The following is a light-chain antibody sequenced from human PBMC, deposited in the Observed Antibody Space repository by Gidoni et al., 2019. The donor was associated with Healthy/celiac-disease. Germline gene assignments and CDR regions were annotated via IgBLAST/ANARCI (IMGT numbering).Light chain of an antibody. J-gene: IGKJ4*01. CDR3: QQYGPGLT. V-gene: IGKV3-20*01. Sequence: EIVLTQSPGTLSLSPGERATLSCRASQSVSSSYLAWYQQKPGQAPRLLIYGASSRATGIPDRFSGSGSGTDFTLTISRLEPEDFAVYYCQQYGPGLTFXGXTKVEIK. CDR2: GAS. CDR1: QSVSSSY.